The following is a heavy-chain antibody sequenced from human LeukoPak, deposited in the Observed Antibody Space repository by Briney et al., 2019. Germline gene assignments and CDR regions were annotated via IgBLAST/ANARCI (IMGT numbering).Heavy chain of an antibody. CDR1: GFTFSSYW. V-gene: IGHV3-7*01. D-gene: IGHD3-10*01. J-gene: IGHJ4*02. Sequence: PGGSLRLSCAASGFTFSSYWMNWVRQAPGKGLEWVANIKQDGSEKYYVDSVKGRFTISRDNAKNSLYLQMNSLRAEDTAVYYCARSLWFGELYGAGFDYWGQGTLVTVSS. CDR2: IKQDGSEK. CDR3: ARSLWFGELYGAGFDY.